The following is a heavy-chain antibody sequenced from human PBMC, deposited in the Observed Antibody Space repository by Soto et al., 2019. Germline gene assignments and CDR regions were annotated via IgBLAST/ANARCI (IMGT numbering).Heavy chain of an antibody. J-gene: IGHJ6*02. CDR1: GFTFGSYW. V-gene: IGHV3-74*01. CDR3: ARGRPYGMDV. Sequence: AGSLRLSCAASGFTFGSYWMNWVRQAPGKGLVWVSRIDSDGSSTTYADSVKGRFTTSRDNAKNTLYLQMSSLRVEDTAVYYCARGRPYGMDVWGQGTTVTSP. CDR2: IDSDGSST.